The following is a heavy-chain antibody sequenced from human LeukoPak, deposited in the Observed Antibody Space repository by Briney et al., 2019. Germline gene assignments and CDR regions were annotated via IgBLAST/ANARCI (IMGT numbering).Heavy chain of an antibody. CDR1: GFDFDDYT. V-gene: IGHV3-9*01. Sequence: LRLSCVASGFDFDDYTMHWVRQAPGKGLEWVSGISWDTNNIAYADSVRGRFTISRDNAKNSLYLQMNSLRAEDTAVYYCATGWSTEFTFGGGGYWGQGTLVTVSS. J-gene: IGHJ4*02. CDR2: ISWDTNNI. D-gene: IGHD3-16*01. CDR3: ATGWSTEFTFGGGGY.